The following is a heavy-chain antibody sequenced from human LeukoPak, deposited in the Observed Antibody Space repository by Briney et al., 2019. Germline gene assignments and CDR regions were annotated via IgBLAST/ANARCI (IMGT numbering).Heavy chain of an antibody. CDR3: ARGTYYDSSGYSGVRLFDY. CDR2: INPNTGRT. J-gene: IGHJ4*02. V-gene: IGHV1-2*02. Sequence: ASVKVSCKPFGYKFTDNWIHWVRQAPGQGLEWMGWINPNTGRTNYAQNFQGRVTMTSDTSISTAYMELNSLRSDDTAVYYCARGTYYDSSGYSGVRLFDYWGQGTLLTVSS. CDR1: GYKFTDNW. D-gene: IGHD3-22*01.